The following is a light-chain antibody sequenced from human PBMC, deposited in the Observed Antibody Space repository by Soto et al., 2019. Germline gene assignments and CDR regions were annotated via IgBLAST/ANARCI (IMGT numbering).Light chain of an antibody. CDR1: QSVNNN. V-gene: IGKV3-15*01. Sequence: EIGMPQSPATLSVSPGERATLSCRASQSVNNNLAWYQEKPGQAPRLLIYGASTSATGLPARFSGSGSGTEFTPNISSLQSEDFAVYYGEQYNNSPSLFSFGPVTK. CDR3: EQYNNSPSLFS. J-gene: IGKJ3*01. CDR2: GAS.